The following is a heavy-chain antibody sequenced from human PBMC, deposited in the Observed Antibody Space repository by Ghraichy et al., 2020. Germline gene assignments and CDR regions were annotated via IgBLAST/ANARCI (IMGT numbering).Heavy chain of an antibody. D-gene: IGHD2-15*01. V-gene: IGHV4-34*01. CDR3: ARGRVTSLFGLLGYFDY. J-gene: IGHJ4*02. CDR1: GGSFSGYY. CDR2: INHSGST. Sequence: SETLSLTCAVYGGSFSGYYWSWIRQPPGKGLEWIGEINHSGSTNYNPSLKSRVTISVDTSKNQFSLKLSSVTAADTAVYYCARGRVTSLFGLLGYFDYWGQGTLVTVSS.